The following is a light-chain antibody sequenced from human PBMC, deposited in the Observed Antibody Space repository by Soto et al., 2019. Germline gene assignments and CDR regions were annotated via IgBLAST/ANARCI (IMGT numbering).Light chain of an antibody. CDR1: SSDVGGYNY. Sequence: QSVLTQPPSAAGYPGQSVAISCTGTSSDVGGYNYVSWYQQHPGKAPKLMIYEVNKWPSGVPDRFSGSKSANTASLTVSGLQAEDEADYYCSSYAGSNILLFGGGTKLTVL. V-gene: IGLV2-8*01. CDR2: EVN. J-gene: IGLJ2*01. CDR3: SSYAGSNILL.